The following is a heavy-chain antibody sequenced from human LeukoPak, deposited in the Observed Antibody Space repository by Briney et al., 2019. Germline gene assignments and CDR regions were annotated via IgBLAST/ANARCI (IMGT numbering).Heavy chain of an antibody. CDR1: GVSISGGGFY. CDR2: MYSNGNA. Sequence: PSETLSLNCTVAGVSISGGGFYWTWIRQHPGKGLEWIGYMYSNGNAYYNPSIQSRLTISLDTSKKHFSLKMTSMTAADTALYFCARHFGSLLDHWGQGILVTVSS. CDR3: ARHFGSLLDH. D-gene: IGHD2-15*01. J-gene: IGHJ4*02. V-gene: IGHV4-31*03.